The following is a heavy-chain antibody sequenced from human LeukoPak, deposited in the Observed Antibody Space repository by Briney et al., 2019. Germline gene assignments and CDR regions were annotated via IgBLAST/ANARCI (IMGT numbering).Heavy chain of an antibody. Sequence: PGRSLRLSCAASGFTFSSYAMHWVRQAPGKGLEWVAVISYDGSNKYYADSVKGRFTISRDNSKNTLYLQMNSLRAEDTAVHYCARERDIVVVPAAAFDIWGQGTMVTVSS. CDR1: GFTFSSYA. CDR3: ARERDIVVVPAAAFDI. CDR2: ISYDGSNK. D-gene: IGHD2-2*01. V-gene: IGHV3-30-3*01. J-gene: IGHJ3*02.